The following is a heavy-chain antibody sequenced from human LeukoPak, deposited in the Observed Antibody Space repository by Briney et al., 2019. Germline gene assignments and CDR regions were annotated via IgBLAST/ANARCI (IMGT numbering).Heavy chain of an antibody. Sequence: GGSLRLSCAASGFTFSDYNMRWIRQAPGKGLEWVSGISWNSGSIGYADSVKGRFTISRDNAKNSLYLRMNSLRAEDTALYYCAKDYDIWGGDAFDIWGQGTMVTVSS. CDR1: GFTFSDYN. CDR3: AKDYDIWGGDAFDI. CDR2: ISWNSGSI. J-gene: IGHJ3*02. D-gene: IGHD3-9*01. V-gene: IGHV3-9*01.